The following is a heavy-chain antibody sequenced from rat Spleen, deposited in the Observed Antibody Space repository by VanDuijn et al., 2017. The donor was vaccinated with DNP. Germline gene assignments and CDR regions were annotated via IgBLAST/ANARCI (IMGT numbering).Heavy chain of an antibody. J-gene: IGHJ2*01. CDR3: ARVGIPVTAVPYYFDY. CDR1: GLAFNSNS. Sequence: QVQLKESGPGLVQPSQTLSLTCTVSGLAFNSNSISWIRQPPGKGLEWMGVIWSDGGTGYNSAVKSRLSISRDTSKSQVFLKMNSLHSEDTAMYFCARVGIPVTAVPYYFDYWGQGVMVTVSS. V-gene: IGHV2-47*01. CDR2: IWSDGGT. D-gene: IGHD2-2*01.